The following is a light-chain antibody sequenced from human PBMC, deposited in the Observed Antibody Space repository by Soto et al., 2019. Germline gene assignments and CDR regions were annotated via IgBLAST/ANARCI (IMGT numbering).Light chain of an antibody. V-gene: IGKV3-15*01. J-gene: IGKJ4*01. Sequence: EIVMTQSPATLSVSPGETATLSCRASQSVSYNLAWYQQKPGQGPRLLIYGAFTRATGIPARFSGSGSGTDFTLTIISLQSEDFAVYYCQQYKNWPPLPFGGGPKVEIK. CDR3: QQYKNWPPLP. CDR2: GAF. CDR1: QSVSYN.